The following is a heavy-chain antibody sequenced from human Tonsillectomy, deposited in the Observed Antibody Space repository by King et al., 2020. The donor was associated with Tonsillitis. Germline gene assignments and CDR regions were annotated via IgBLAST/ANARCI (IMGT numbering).Heavy chain of an antibody. CDR2: ISYDGSNK. D-gene: IGHD3-3*01. J-gene: IGHJ4*02. CDR3: AKDRGDDFWSGFDY. Sequence: VQLVESGGGVVQPGTSLRLSCAASGFTFSSYGMHWVRQAPGKGLEWVAVISYDGSNKYYADSVKGRFTISRDNSKNTLYLQMNSLRAEDTAVYYCAKDRGDDFWSGFDYWGPGTLVTVPS. V-gene: IGHV3-30*18. CDR1: GFTFSSYG.